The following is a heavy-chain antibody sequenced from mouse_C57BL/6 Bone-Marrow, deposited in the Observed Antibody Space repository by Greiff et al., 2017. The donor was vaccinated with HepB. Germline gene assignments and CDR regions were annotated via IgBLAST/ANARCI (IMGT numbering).Heavy chain of an antibody. V-gene: IGHV14-1*01. J-gene: IGHJ2*01. CDR3: TRRGLVRCHLDY. CDR1: GFNIKDYY. D-gene: IGHD1-1*01. Sequence: VHVKQSGAELVRPGASVKLSCTASGFNIKDYYMHWVKQRPEQGLEWIGSIDPEDGDTEYAPKFQGKATMTADTSSNTAYLQLSSLTSEDAAVCYCTRRGLVRCHLDYGGQGTTLTVSS. CDR2: IDPEDGDT.